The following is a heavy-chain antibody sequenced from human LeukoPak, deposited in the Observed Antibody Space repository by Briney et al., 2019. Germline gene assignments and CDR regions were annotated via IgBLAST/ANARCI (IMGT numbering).Heavy chain of an antibody. V-gene: IGHV1-24*01. Sequence: GVSVTVSCKVSGYTLTELSMHWVRQAPGKGLEWMGGFDPEDGETIYAQKFQGRVTMTEDTSTDTAYMELSSLRSEDTAVYYCATVTYCGGDCLDYWGQGTLVTVSS. J-gene: IGHJ4*02. CDR2: FDPEDGET. CDR3: ATVTYCGGDCLDY. CDR1: GYTLTELS. D-gene: IGHD2-21*02.